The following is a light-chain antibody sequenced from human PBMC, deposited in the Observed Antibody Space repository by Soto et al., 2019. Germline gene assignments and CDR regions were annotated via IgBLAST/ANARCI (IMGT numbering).Light chain of an antibody. CDR2: STT. J-gene: IGLJ2*01. CDR3: LLYYGGALV. V-gene: IGLV7-43*01. Sequence: QAVVTQEPSLTVSRGGTVTLTCASSTGAVTSGYYPNRFQQKPGQAPRILIYSTTNKHSWTPARFSGSLLGGKAALTLSGVQPEDEAEYYCLLYYGGALVFGGGTKLTVL. CDR1: TGAVTSGYY.